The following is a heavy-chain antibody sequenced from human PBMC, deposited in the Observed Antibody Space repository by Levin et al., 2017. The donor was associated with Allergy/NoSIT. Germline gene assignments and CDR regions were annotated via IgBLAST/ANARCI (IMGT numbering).Heavy chain of an antibody. CDR3: ARGGGHYYYYMDV. D-gene: IGHD4-23*01. V-gene: IGHV3-33*01. J-gene: IGHJ6*03. Sequence: GGSLRLSCAASGFTFGNFVIHWVRQAPGKGLEWVALIWFDGSRKDYADSVKGRFTVSRDNSENTLYLQVNSLRAEDTAVYYCARGGGHYYYYMDVWGKGTTVTVSS. CDR1: GFTFGNFV. CDR2: IWFDGSRK.